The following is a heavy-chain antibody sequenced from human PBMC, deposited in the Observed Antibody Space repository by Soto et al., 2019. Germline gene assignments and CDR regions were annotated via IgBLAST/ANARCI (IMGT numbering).Heavy chain of an antibody. Sequence: SETLSLTCTVSGGSISSSSYYWGWIRQPPGKGLEWIGSIYYSGSTYYNPSLKSRVTISRDNAKNTLYLQMNRLRADDTAVYYCARDHSLGGYSYGKFDCWGQGTLVTVSS. V-gene: IGHV4-39*02. D-gene: IGHD5-18*01. CDR1: GGSISSSSYY. CDR2: IYYSGST. J-gene: IGHJ4*02. CDR3: ARDHSLGGYSYGKFDC.